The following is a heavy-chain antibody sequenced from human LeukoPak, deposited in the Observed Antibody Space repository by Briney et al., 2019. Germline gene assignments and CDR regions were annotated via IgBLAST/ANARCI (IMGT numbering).Heavy chain of an antibody. J-gene: IGHJ4*02. D-gene: IGHD6-13*01. CDR1: GFTFSGSA. CDR2: IRSKANSYAT. Sequence: PSGGSLRLSCAASGFTFSGSAMHWVRQASGKGLEWVGRIRSKANSYATAYAASVKGRFTISRDDSKNTAYLQMNSLKTEDTAGYYCTRSPPGIAAAGTSDYWGQGTLVTVSS. CDR3: TRSPPGIAAAGTSDY. V-gene: IGHV3-73*01.